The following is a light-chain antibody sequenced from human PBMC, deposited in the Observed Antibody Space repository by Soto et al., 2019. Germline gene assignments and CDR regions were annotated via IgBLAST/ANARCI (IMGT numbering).Light chain of an antibody. CDR3: SSSTNTNTLVI. CDR2: EGT. J-gene: IGLJ2*01. V-gene: IGLV2-14*01. CDR1: SSDIGRYKF. Sequence: QSVLTQPASVSGSPGQSVTISCTGTSSDIGRYKFVSWFQQHPGKAPKLLIFEGTNRPSGVSNRFSGSKSGNTASLTISGIQAEDEAIYFCSSSTNTNTLVIFGGGTKLTVL.